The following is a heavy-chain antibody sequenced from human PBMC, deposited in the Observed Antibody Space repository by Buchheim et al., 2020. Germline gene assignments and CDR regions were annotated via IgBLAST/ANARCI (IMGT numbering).Heavy chain of an antibody. V-gene: IGHV3-30*18. D-gene: IGHD6-13*01. CDR1: GFTFSSYG. J-gene: IGHJ6*02. CDR2: ISYDGNNK. CDR3: AKDGWGISWYYYYAMDV. Sequence: QVQLVESGGGVVQPGRSLRLSCAASGFTFSSYGMHWVRQAPGKGLEWVAVISYDGNNKYYADSVKGRFTISRDNSKNTLYLQMNSLRAEDTAVYYCAKDGWGISWYYYYAMDVWGQGTT.